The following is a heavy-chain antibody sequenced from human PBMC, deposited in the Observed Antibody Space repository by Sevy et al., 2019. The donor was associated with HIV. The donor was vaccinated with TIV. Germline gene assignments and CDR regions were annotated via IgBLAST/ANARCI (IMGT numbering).Heavy chain of an antibody. D-gene: IGHD6-6*01. CDR1: GGSISSYY. CDR3: ARGPLIAARYNWFDP. CDR2: IYTSGST. Sequence: SETLSLTCTVSGGSISSYYWSWIRQPAGKGLEGIGRIYTSGSTNYNPSLKSRVTMSVDTSKNQFSLKLSSVTAADTAVYYCARGPLIAARYNWFDPWGQRTLVTDSS. V-gene: IGHV4-4*07. J-gene: IGHJ5*02.